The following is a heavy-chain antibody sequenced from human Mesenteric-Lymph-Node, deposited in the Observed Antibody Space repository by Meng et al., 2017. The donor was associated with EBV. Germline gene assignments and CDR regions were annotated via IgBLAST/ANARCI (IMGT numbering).Heavy chain of an antibody. D-gene: IGHD3-16*02. J-gene: IGHJ4*02. CDR1: GYSIDTTNW. CDR2: IYYSGTT. Sequence: QVQLQESGPGLVKPSATLSLTCAVSGYSIDTTNWWGWIRQPPGKGLEWIGHIYYSGTTYNNPSLKSRVTMSLDTSKNQVSLTLGSVTAADTAVYYCARIRSIWGTYQNYYFDSWGQGTLVTVSS. CDR3: ARIRSIWGTYQNYYFDS. V-gene: IGHV4-28*01.